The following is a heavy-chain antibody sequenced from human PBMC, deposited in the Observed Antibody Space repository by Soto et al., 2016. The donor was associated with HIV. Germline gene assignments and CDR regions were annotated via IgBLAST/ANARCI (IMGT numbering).Heavy chain of an antibody. CDR3: AREHGGYDQSYYGSSGXFYFDY. J-gene: IGHJ4*02. D-gene: IGHD3-22*01. Sequence: EVQLVESGGDLVQPGGSLRLSCAASGFTVSNNYMSWVRQAPGKGLEWVSVIYSGGSTYYADSVKGRFTISRDNSKNTLFLQMNSLRAEDTAVYYCAREHGGYDQSYYGSSGXFYFDYWGQGTLVTVSS. V-gene: IGHV3-53*01. CDR2: IYSGGST. CDR1: GFTVSNNY.